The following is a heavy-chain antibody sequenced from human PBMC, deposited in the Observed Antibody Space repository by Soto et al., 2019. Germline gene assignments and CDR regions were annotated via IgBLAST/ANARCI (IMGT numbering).Heavy chain of an antibody. V-gene: IGHV3-23*01. CDR3: AKDTVSRGVFDY. Sequence: PGGSLRLSCAASGFTFSNYAMTWARQAPGKGLEWVSYISGSGDRTYYADSVKGRFTISRDNAKNSLYLQMNSLRAEDTAVYYCAKDTVSRGVFDYWGQGTLVTVSS. D-gene: IGHD4-17*01. CDR2: ISGSGDRT. J-gene: IGHJ4*02. CDR1: GFTFSNYA.